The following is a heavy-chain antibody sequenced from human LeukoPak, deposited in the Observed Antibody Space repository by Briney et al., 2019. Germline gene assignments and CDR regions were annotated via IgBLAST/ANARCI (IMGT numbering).Heavy chain of an antibody. CDR3: ARPLYYYDSSGYRTAAFDI. D-gene: IGHD3-22*01. Sequence: SETLSLTCTVSGYSINNGFYWDWIRQPPGKGLEWIGYIYYSGSTNYNPSLKSRVTISVDTSKNQFSLKLSSVTAADTAVYYCARPLYYYDSSGYRTAAFDIWGQGTMVTVSS. CDR2: IYYSGST. J-gene: IGHJ3*02. V-gene: IGHV4-38-2*02. CDR1: GYSINNGFY.